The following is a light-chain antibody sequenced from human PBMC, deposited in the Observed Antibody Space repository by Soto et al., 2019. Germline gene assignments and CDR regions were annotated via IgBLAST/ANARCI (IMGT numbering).Light chain of an antibody. Sequence: IVLTQSPGTLSLSPGERATLSCRTSQSVSSSYLAWYQQKPGQAPRLLIYGASSRATGIPDSFSGSGSGTDFTLTISRLEPEYFAVYYCQQYGSSSYTCGQGTKLEIK. CDR2: GAS. CDR1: QSVSSSY. V-gene: IGKV3-20*01. CDR3: QQYGSSSYT. J-gene: IGKJ2*01.